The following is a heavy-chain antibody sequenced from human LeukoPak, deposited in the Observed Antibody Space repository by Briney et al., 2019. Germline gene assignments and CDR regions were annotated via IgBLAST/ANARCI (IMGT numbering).Heavy chain of an antibody. CDR2: ISTSGGRT. CDR3: AKGRYHLATVTLLDY. V-gene: IGHV3-23*01. Sequence: GGSLRLSCAASGFTFSSCAMSWVRQAPGKGLEWVSAISTSGGRTFYADSVKGRFTISRDNSKNTLYLQMNSLRAEDTAVYYCAKGRYHLATVTLLDYWGQGTLVTVSS. J-gene: IGHJ4*02. D-gene: IGHD4-17*01. CDR1: GFTFSSCA.